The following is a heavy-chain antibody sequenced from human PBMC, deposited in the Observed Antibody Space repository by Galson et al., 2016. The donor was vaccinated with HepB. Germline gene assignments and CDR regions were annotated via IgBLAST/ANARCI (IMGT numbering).Heavy chain of an antibody. CDR3: AGGGASFSSDY. Sequence: SVKVSCKASGYTFPSYDISWVRQAPGQGLEWMGWITTNNGNANYAQKLQGRVTMTTDTSTSTAYMELRSLRSDDTAVYYCAGGGASFSSDYWGQGTLVTVSS. J-gene: IGHJ4*02. CDR1: GYTFPSYD. V-gene: IGHV1-18*01. CDR2: ITTNNGNA.